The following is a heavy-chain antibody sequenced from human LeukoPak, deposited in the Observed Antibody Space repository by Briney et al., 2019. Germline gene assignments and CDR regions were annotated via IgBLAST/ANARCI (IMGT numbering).Heavy chain of an antibody. D-gene: IGHD3-9*01. Sequence: GGSLRLSCAASGFTFSSYAMHWVRQAPGKGLEWVAVISYDGSNKYYADSAKGRFTISRDNSKNTLYLQMNSLRAEDTAVYYCASHYDILTGYDYWGQGTLVTVSS. J-gene: IGHJ4*02. CDR1: GFTFSSYA. CDR2: ISYDGSNK. V-gene: IGHV3-30*04. CDR3: ASHYDILTGYDY.